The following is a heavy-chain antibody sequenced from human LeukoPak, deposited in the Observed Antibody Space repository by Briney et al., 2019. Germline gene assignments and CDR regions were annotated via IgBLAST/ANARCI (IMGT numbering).Heavy chain of an antibody. CDR2: ISGSGGST. D-gene: IGHD5-18*01. CDR1: GFTFISYA. Sequence: PGTSLRLSCAASGFTFISYAIHWVRQAPGKGLEWVSAISGSGGSTYYADSVKGRFTISRDNSKNTLYLQMNSLRAEDTAVYYCAKGIQLWLHFDYWGQGTLVTVSS. CDR3: AKGIQLWLHFDY. V-gene: IGHV3-23*01. J-gene: IGHJ4*02.